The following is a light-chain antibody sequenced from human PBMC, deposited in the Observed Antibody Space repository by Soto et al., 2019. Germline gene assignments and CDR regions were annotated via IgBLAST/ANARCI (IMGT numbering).Light chain of an antibody. CDR3: HQYVDSPLT. V-gene: IGKV3-20*01. J-gene: IGKJ4*01. CDR2: EAS. CDR1: QSVNNN. Sequence: EVVMTQSPETLSVSPGERATISCRASQSVNNNLAWYQQKPGQSPRLLIYEASRRATGIPDRFSGSGSGTNFTLTISRLEPEDFAVYFCHQYVDSPLTFGGGTKVDIK.